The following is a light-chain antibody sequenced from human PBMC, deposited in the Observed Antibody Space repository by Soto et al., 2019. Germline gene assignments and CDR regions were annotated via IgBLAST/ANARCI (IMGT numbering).Light chain of an antibody. J-gene: IGKJ4*01. V-gene: IGKV3-15*01. CDR1: QSVRTN. Sequence: EIVMTQSPDTLSVSPGGRATLSCRASQSVRTNLAWYQQKPGQAPKVLIYGASTRAADTPARFSGSGSGTEFTLTISSLQSEDIAVYYCQQYDDWPPRITFGGGTKVDIK. CDR2: GAS. CDR3: QQYDDWPPRIT.